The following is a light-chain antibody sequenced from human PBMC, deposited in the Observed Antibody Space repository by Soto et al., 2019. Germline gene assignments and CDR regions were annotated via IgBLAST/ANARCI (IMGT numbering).Light chain of an antibody. CDR1: SSDVVNFNY. CDR3: TSYTSSGTYV. CDR2: EVI. Sequence: QSALAQPASVSGSPGQSITCACTGTSSDVVNFNYVSWYQQHPGKAPKLMIYEVIHRPSGVSNRFSGSKSGSTASLTISGLQAEDEADYYCTSYTSSGTYVFGTGTKVTVL. J-gene: IGLJ1*01. V-gene: IGLV2-14*01.